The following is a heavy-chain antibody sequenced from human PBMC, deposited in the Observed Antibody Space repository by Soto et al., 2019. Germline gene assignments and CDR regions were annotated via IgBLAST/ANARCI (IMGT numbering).Heavy chain of an antibody. V-gene: IGHV3-48*02. CDR2: ISRSHSAI. Sequence: GGSLRLSCLASGFSLSNSGMFWVRQAPGKGLEWISYISRSHSAIYYADSVKGRFTMSRDNAKNSIFLQMNSLTDEDRAVYYCATEGPNGYIPYYIXTWGQGVPVNV. J-gene: IGHJ4*02. D-gene: IGHD5-12*01. CDR1: GFSLSNSG. CDR3: ATEGPNGYIPYYIXT.